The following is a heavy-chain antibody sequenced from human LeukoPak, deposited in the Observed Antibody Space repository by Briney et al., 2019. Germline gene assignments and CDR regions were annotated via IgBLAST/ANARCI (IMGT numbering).Heavy chain of an antibody. Sequence: SETLSLTCTVSGGSVRSYYWSWIRQPPGKGLEWIGSIYYTGSTSYNHSLKSRVTISLDTSENQVHLRLHSVTAADTAVYYCARYAPPTTYYFDCWGQGTLVAVSS. D-gene: IGHD2-2*01. CDR3: ARYAPPTTYYFDC. CDR1: GGSVRSYY. J-gene: IGHJ4*02. V-gene: IGHV4-59*02. CDR2: IYYTGST.